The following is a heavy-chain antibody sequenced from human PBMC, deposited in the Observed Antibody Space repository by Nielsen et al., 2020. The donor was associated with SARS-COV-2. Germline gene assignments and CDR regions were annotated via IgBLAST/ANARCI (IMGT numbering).Heavy chain of an antibody. J-gene: IGHJ4*02. D-gene: IGHD3-10*01. V-gene: IGHV1-69*05. Sequence: SVKVSCKASGGTFSSDAFSWVRQAPGQGLEWVGTIIIIFDTANYAQKFQGRVTMTRDTSTSTVHMELSSLRSEDTAVYYCARVLLGSGSYTFDYWGQGTLVTVSS. CDR2: IIIIFDTA. CDR1: GGTFSSDA. CDR3: ARVLLGSGSYTFDY.